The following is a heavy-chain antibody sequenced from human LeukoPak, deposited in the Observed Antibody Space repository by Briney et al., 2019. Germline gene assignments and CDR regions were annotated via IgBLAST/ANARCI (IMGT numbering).Heavy chain of an antibody. CDR2: IYYSGST. CDR1: GGSITGYY. Sequence: SETLSLTCSVSGGSITGYYWSWIRQPPGRGLEWIGYIYYSGSTNYNPSLKSRVTISVDTSKNQFSLKLSSVTAADTAVYYCAREGGYGSGSYFTYWGQGTLVTVSS. V-gene: IGHV4-59*01. D-gene: IGHD3-10*01. CDR3: AREGGYGSGSYFTY. J-gene: IGHJ4*02.